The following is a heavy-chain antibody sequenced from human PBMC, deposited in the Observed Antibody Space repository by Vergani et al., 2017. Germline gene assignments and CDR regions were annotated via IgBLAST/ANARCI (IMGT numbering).Heavy chain of an antibody. CDR1: GGSISSYY. V-gene: IGHV4-4*07. Sequence: QVQLQESGPGLVKPSETLSLTCTVSGGSISSYYWSWIRQPAGKGLEWIGRIYTSGSTNYNPSLKSRVTMSVDTSKNQFSLKLSSVTAADTAVYYCAVGVEGYCSGGSCYPPGAIWGEGTLVTVSS. J-gene: IGHJ4*02. CDR3: AVGVEGYCSGGSCYPPGAI. CDR2: IYTSGST. D-gene: IGHD2-15*01.